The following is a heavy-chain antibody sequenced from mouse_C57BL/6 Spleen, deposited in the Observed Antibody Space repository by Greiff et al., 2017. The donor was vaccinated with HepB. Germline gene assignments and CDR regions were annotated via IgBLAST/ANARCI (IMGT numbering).Heavy chain of an antibody. CDR1: GFTFSNYW. CDR2: IRLKSDNYAT. Sequence: EVKLVESGGGLVQPGGSMKLSCVASGFTFSNYWMNWVRQSPEKGLEWVAQIRLKSDNYATHYAESVKGRFTISRDDSKSSVYLQMNNLRAEDTGIYYCTGVPRFAYWGQGTLVTVSA. J-gene: IGHJ3*01. V-gene: IGHV6-3*01. D-gene: IGHD2-14*01. CDR3: TGVPRFAY.